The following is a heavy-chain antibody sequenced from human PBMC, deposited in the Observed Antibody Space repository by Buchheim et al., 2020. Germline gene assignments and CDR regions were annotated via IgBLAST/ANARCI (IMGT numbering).Heavy chain of an antibody. CDR3: ARSYSGSNSNWYFDL. V-gene: IGHV4-4*02. J-gene: IGHJ2*01. D-gene: IGHD1-26*01. CDR1: GGSISSSNW. CDR2: IYHTGST. Sequence: QVELQESGPALVKPSGTLSLPCAVSGGSISSSNWWSWVRESRETGLEWIGEIYHTGSTNHNPSLKSRVTKQLDHTKNTHSLKRSSGTAADTAVYYCARSYSGSNSNWYFDLGGRGTL.